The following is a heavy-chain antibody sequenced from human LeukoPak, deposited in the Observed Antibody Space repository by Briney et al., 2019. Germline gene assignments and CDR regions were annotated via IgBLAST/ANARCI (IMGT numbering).Heavy chain of an antibody. CDR1: GFFISNGYY. D-gene: IGHD2-15*01. J-gene: IGHJ5*02. Sequence: SETLSLTCSVSGFFISNGYYWGWIRQPPGKGLDWIGIINHSGSTYYNPSLKSRVTMSVDTSKNQFSLNLSSVTAADTALYYCARRISGAWFDPWGQGTLVTVSS. CDR2: INHSGST. CDR3: ARRISGAWFDP. V-gene: IGHV4-38-2*02.